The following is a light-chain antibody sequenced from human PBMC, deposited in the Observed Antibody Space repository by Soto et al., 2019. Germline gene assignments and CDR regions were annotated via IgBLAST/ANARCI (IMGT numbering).Light chain of an antibody. J-gene: IGKJ1*01. CDR2: DAS. V-gene: IGKV1-5*01. CDR3: QQYNSFSLT. Sequence: DIQMTQFPSTLSAAVGDAVTITCRASQSFNSWLAWYQQKPGKAPKLLIYDASSLRSGVPSRFSGSQSGTEFTLTISSLQPDDFATYFCQQYNSFSLTIGQGTKVELK. CDR1: QSFNSW.